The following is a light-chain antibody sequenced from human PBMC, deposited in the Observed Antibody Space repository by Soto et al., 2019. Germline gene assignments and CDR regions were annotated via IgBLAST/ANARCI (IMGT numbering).Light chain of an antibody. CDR3: SSYTSTTSGV. V-gene: IGLV2-14*01. J-gene: IGLJ3*02. CDR2: EVT. Sequence: QSALTQPASVCGSPGLSVTISCTGTSSDVGSYNYVSWYQQHPGRAPKLIIYEVTNRPSGVSDRFSGSKSGNTASLTISGLQAEDEADYYCSSYTSTTSGVFGGGTKLTVL. CDR1: SSDVGSYNY.